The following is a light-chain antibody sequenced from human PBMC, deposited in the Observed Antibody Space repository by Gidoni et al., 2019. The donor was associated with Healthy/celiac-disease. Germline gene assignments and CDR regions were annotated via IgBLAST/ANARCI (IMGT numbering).Light chain of an antibody. CDR1: QSIRSY. Sequence: DIQMTQSPSSLSASVADRVTITCRASQSIRSYLNWYQQKPGKAPKLLIYAASSLQSGVQSRFSGSGSGTDLTLTISSLQHEDFATYYCQQSYSTSWAFGKGTKVEIK. CDR2: AAS. J-gene: IGKJ1*01. CDR3: QQSYSTSWA. V-gene: IGKV1-39*01.